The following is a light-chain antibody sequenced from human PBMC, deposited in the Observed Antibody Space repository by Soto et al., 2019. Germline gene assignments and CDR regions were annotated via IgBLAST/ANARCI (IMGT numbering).Light chain of an antibody. V-gene: IGKV1-27*01. CDR2: ATY. CDR3: QKYNSAPLT. J-gene: IGKJ4*01. CDR1: QGIAPY. Sequence: DVQMTQSPSSLSASVGDRVTITCRASQGIAPYLAWFQQKPGKVPRLLIYATYTLQSGVPSRFSGSGSGTDFTLPISSLQPEDVAPYYCQKYNSAPLTFGGGTKVEIK.